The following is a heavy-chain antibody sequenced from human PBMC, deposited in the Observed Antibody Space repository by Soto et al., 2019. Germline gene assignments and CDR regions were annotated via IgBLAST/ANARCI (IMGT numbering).Heavy chain of an antibody. Sequence: RASVKVSCKASGYTFTSYGISWVRQAPGQGLEWMGWISAYNGNTNYAQKLQGRVTMTTDTSTSTAYMELRSLRSDDTAVYYCARDGRIVGATWFDPWGQGTLVTVSS. CDR1: GYTFTSYG. V-gene: IGHV1-18*01. J-gene: IGHJ5*02. CDR3: ARDGRIVGATWFDP. D-gene: IGHD1-26*01. CDR2: ISAYNGNT.